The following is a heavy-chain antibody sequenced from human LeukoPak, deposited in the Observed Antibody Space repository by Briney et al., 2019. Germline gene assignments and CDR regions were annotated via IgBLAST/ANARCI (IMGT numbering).Heavy chain of an antibody. CDR2: INPNSGGT. Sequence: GASVKVSCKASGYTFTGYYMHWVRQAPGQGLEWMGWINPNSGGTNYAQKFQGRVTMTRDMSISTAYMELSRLRSDDTAVYYCARSTIFGVVIDYYGMDVWGQGTTVTVSS. CDR3: ARSTIFGVVIDYYGMDV. D-gene: IGHD3-3*01. J-gene: IGHJ6*02. V-gene: IGHV1-2*02. CDR1: GYTFTGYY.